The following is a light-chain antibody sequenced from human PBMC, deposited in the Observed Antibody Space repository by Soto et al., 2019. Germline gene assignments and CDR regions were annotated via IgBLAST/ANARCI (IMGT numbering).Light chain of an antibody. CDR1: QDIDRY. J-gene: IGKJ3*01. V-gene: IGKV1-33*01. Sequence: DIQMTQSPSSLSASVGDRVTITCQASQDIDRYLNWYQQKPGKAPKLLIYDAFRLETGVPPRISSDGYGTDSTLIIRSLQPDDTGKYYCQQYESLASFGPGTKVDL. CDR3: QQYESLAS. CDR2: DAF.